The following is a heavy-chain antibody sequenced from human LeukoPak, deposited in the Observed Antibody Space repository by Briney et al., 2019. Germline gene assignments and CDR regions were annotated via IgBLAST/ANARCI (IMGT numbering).Heavy chain of an antibody. D-gene: IGHD6-19*01. J-gene: IGHJ6*02. CDR2: MNPNSGNT. CDR3: ARRGSIAVAGQLFYYYYGMDV. Sequence: ASVKVSCKASGYTFTSYDINRVRQATGQGLEWMGWMNPNSGNTGYAQKFQGRVTMTRNTSISTAYMELSSLRSEDTAVYYCARRGSIAVAGQLFYYYYGMDVWGQGTTVTVSS. CDR1: GYTFTSYD. V-gene: IGHV1-8*01.